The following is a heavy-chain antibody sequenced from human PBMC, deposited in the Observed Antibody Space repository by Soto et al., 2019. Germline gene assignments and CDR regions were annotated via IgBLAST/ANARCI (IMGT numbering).Heavy chain of an antibody. CDR2: IYYRGST. V-gene: IGHV4-59*01. Sequence: QVQLQESGPGLVKPSETLSLTFTVSGGSISSYYWSWIRQPPGKGLEWIGYIYYRGSTNYNPPLKSRVTISGDTSKNQFSLKLSSVTAADTAMYYCARFNWYFDLWGRGTLVTVSS. CDR3: ARFNWYFDL. J-gene: IGHJ2*01. CDR1: GGSISSYY.